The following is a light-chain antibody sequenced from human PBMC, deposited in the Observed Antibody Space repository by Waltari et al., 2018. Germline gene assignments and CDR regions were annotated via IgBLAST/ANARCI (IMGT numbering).Light chain of an antibody. Sequence: QSVLTQPPSVSGVPGQRVTISCTGSSPHIGTGYDVPWYQQLPGTAPKLLISGNSNRPAGVPDRFSGSKSGTSASLAITGLQAEDEADYYCQSYDSSLSGSVFGGGTKLTVL. CDR2: GNS. J-gene: IGLJ2*01. CDR1: SPHIGTGYD. V-gene: IGLV1-40*01. CDR3: QSYDSSLSGSV.